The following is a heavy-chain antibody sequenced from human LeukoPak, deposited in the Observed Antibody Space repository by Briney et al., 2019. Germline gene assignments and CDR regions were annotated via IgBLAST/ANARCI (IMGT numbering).Heavy chain of an antibody. Sequence: ASVKVSCKASGYTFTSYYMHWVRQAPGQGLEWMGIINPSGGSTSYAQKFQGRVTMTRDTSTSTVYMELSSLRSEDTAVYYCATPPSYYDSSGYRAYWGQGTLVTVSS. D-gene: IGHD3-22*01. J-gene: IGHJ4*02. CDR3: ATPPSYYDSSGYRAY. CDR2: INPSGGST. V-gene: IGHV1-46*01. CDR1: GYTFTSYY.